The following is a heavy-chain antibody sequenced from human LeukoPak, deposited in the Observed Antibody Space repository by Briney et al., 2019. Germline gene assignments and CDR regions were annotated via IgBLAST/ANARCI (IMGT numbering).Heavy chain of an antibody. D-gene: IGHD6-19*01. CDR3: ARESTGYSSGWYRTGGFDY. CDR2: IYYSGST. Sequence: PSETLPLTCTVSGGSISSYYWSWIRQPPGKGLEWIGYIYYSGSTNYNPSLKSRVTISVDTSKNQFSLKLSSVTAADTAVYYCARESTGYSSGWYRTGGFDYWGQGTLVTVSS. V-gene: IGHV4-59*01. J-gene: IGHJ4*02. CDR1: GGSISSYY.